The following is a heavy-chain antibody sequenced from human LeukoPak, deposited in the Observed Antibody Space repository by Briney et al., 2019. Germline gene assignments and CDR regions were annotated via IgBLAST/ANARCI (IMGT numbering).Heavy chain of an antibody. Sequence: ASVKVSCKASGYTFTTYYMHWVRQAPGQGLEWMGIINPRAASTSYAQKFQGRVTMTRDTSTSTVYMELSSLRSEDTAVYYCARSYSAVAGTLDYWGQGTLVTVSS. CDR3: ARSYSAVAGTLDY. CDR2: INPRAAST. V-gene: IGHV1-46*01. CDR1: GYTFTTYY. D-gene: IGHD6-19*01. J-gene: IGHJ4*02.